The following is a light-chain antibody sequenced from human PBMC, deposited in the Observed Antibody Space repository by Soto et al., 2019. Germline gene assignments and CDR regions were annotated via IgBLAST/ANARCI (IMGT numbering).Light chain of an antibody. V-gene: IGLV2-8*01. Sequence: QSALTQPPSASGSPGQSVTISCSGTSSDVGGYRYVSWYQQHPGKAPKLMIYEVNKRPSGVPDRFSVSKSGNTASLTVSGLQAEDEADYYCSSYAGSTSSLVFGTGTQLTVL. J-gene: IGLJ1*01. CDR3: SSYAGSTSSLV. CDR2: EVN. CDR1: SSDVGGYRY.